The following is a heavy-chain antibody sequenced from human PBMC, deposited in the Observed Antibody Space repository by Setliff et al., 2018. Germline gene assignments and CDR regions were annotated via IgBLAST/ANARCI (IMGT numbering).Heavy chain of an antibody. V-gene: IGHV4-59*11. J-gene: IGHJ6*03. Sequence: PSETLSLTCTVSGGSIGPHYWSWIRQAPGKGLEWIGHIFYCDTAKYNPSLESRAAISVDSSKNQFSLKLRSVTAADTAVYYCARDRSTVIRGVTSFFYYYMDVWGGGTTVTVSS. D-gene: IGHD3-10*01. CDR2: IFYCDTA. CDR3: ARDRSTVIRGVTSFFYYYMDV. CDR1: GGSIGPHY.